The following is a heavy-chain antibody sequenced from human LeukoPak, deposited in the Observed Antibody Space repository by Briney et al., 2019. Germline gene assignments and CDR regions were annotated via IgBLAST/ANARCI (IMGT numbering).Heavy chain of an antibody. D-gene: IGHD6-25*01. V-gene: IGHV3-30*04. CDR1: GFTFSTFA. Sequence: PGGSLRLSCAASGFTFSTFAMHWVRQAPGKGLEWVAVISYDGSKKYYADSVKGRFTISRDNSKDTLYLQMNSLRPEDTAMYYCARDVHIGAAGNNWLDPWGQGTVVTVSS. CDR3: ARDVHIGAAGNNWLDP. CDR2: ISYDGSKK. J-gene: IGHJ5*02.